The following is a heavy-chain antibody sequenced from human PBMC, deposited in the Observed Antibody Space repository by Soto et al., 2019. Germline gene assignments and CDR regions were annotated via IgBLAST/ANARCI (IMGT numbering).Heavy chain of an antibody. V-gene: IGHV1-18*04. CDR1: GYTFTSYG. CDR3: ARVPSFSILDY. Sequence: QVQLVQSGAEVKQPGASVKVSCKASGYTFTSYGVSWVRQAPGQGLEWMGWISAYNGDTKYSQKFQGRVTMTTDTSTSTAYMELRSLRSDDTAVYYCARVPSFSILDYWGQGSLVTVSS. J-gene: IGHJ4*02. D-gene: IGHD2-2*02. CDR2: ISAYNGDT.